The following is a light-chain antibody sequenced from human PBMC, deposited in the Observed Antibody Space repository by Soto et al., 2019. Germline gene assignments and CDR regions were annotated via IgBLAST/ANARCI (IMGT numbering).Light chain of an antibody. V-gene: IGKV1-8*01. Sequence: AIRMTQSPSSFSASTGDRVTITCRASQGISSYLAWYQQKPGKAPRLLIYAASTLQSGVPSRFSGSGSDTEFTLTISSLEPEDFAVYFCKQRSNWPWTFGQGTKVDIK. CDR2: AAS. J-gene: IGKJ1*01. CDR1: QGISSY. CDR3: KQRSNWPWT.